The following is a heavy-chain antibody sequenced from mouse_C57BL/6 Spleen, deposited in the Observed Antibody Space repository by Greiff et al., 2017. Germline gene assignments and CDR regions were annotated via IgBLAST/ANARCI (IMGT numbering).Heavy chain of an antibody. Sequence: VQLQQSGAELARPGASVKLSCKASGYTFTSYGISWVKQRTGQGLEWIGEIYPRSGNTYYNEKFKGKATLTADKSSSTAYMELRSLTSEDSAVYFCARLDYDYPFYAMDYWGQGTSVTVSS. CDR2: IYPRSGNT. D-gene: IGHD2-4*01. CDR3: ARLDYDYPFYAMDY. V-gene: IGHV1-81*01. CDR1: GYTFTSYG. J-gene: IGHJ4*01.